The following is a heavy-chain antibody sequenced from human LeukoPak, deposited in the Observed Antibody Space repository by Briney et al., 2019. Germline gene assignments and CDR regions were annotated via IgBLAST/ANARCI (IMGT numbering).Heavy chain of an antibody. CDR3: ARDKGIGRYGMDV. Sequence: GGSLRLSCAASGFTFSDYYMSWIRQAPGKGLEWVSYISSSGSTIYYADSVKGRFTISRDNSKNTLFLHMNSLRAEDTAVYYCARDKGIGRYGMDVWGQGTTVTVSS. CDR2: ISSSGSTI. D-gene: IGHD1-1*01. CDR1: GFTFSDYY. V-gene: IGHV3-11*04. J-gene: IGHJ6*02.